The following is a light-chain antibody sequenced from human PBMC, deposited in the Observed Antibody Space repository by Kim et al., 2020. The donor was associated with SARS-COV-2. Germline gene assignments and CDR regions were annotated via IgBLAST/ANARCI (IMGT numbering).Light chain of an antibody. CDR1: QDIGKY. CDR3: QKYNGAPFT. Sequence: GDRVTITCRASQDIGKYLAWYQQKPGKVPKLLIYGASALHSGVPSRFSGSGSGTDFSLTINSLQPEDVATYYCQKYNGAPFTFG. V-gene: IGKV1-27*01. CDR2: GAS. J-gene: IGKJ2*01.